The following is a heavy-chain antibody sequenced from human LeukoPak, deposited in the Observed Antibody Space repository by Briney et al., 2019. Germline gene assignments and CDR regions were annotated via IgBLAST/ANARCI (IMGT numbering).Heavy chain of an antibody. Sequence: GASVKVSCKDSGYTFTSYGISWVRQAPGQGLEWMGWISAYNGNTNYVQKLQDRVTMTTDTSTSTAYMELRSLRSDDTAVYYCARTPFLYCSGGSCYSDFWGQGTLVTVSS. J-gene: IGHJ4*02. D-gene: IGHD2-15*01. CDR2: ISAYNGNT. CDR1: GYTFTSYG. V-gene: IGHV1-18*01. CDR3: ARTPFLYCSGGSCYSDF.